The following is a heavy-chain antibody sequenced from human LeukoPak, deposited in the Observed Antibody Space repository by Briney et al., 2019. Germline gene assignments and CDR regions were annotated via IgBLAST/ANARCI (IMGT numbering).Heavy chain of an antibody. Sequence: SETLSLTCTVSGGSISNYYWTWIRQAPGKGLEWIGYMYSSGSSNYNPSLKSRVTISLDTSRNQFSLKLNSVTAADTAVYYCAKSNGYGLIDIWGQGTMVTVSS. J-gene: IGHJ3*02. CDR1: GGSISNYY. D-gene: IGHD3-22*01. V-gene: IGHV4-59*12. CDR2: MYSSGSS. CDR3: AKSNGYGLIDI.